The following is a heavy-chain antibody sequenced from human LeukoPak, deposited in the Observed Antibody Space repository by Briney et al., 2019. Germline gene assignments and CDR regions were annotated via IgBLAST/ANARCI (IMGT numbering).Heavy chain of an antibody. CDR1: GGSFSGYY. CDR3: AGPEYRSTRRAEYFQH. J-gene: IGHJ1*01. Sequence: SETLSLTCAVYGGSFSGYYWSWIRQPPGKGLEWIGEINHSGSTNYNPSLKSRVTISVDTSKNQFSLKLTSVTAADTAVYFCAGPEYRSTRRAEYFQHWGQGTLLTVSS. CDR2: INHSGST. V-gene: IGHV4-34*01. D-gene: IGHD6-6*01.